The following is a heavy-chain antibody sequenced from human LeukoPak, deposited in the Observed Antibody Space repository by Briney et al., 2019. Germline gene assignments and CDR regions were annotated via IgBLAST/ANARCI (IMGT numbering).Heavy chain of an antibody. D-gene: IGHD3-16*01. CDR3: ARDRRGSHPSGEYTCFDP. CDR1: GGSIGSYY. J-gene: IGHJ5*02. Sequence: SETLSLTCTVSGGSIGSYYWSWIRQPPGKGLEWIGYIYYSGSTNYNPSLKSRVTISVDTSKNQFSLKLSSVSAADTAVYYCARDRRGSHPSGEYTCFDPWGQGTLVTVSS. CDR2: IYYSGST. V-gene: IGHV4-59*01.